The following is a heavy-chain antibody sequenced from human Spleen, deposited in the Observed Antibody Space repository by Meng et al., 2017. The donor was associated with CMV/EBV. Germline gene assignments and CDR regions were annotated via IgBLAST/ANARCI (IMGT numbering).Heavy chain of an antibody. D-gene: IGHD3-22*01. V-gene: IGHV3-9*01. CDR3: AKDSGAYDSSGYLHYFDY. CDR1: GFTMSSHY. CDR2: ISWNSGSR. Sequence: SLRLSCAACGFTMSSHYMHWVRQAPGKGLEWVSSISWNSGSRGDADSVRGRFTISRDNAKNSLYLQMNSLRAEDTALYYCAKDSGAYDSSGYLHYFDYWGQGTLVTVSS. J-gene: IGHJ4*02.